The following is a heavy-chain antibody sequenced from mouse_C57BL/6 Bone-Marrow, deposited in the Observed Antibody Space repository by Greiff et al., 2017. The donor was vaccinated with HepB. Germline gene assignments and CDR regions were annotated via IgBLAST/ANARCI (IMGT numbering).Heavy chain of an antibody. CDR2: ISSGGSYP. CDR1: GFPFSSYG. D-gene: IGHD2-3*01. Sequence: EVKLVESGGDLVKPGGSLKLSCAASGFPFSSYGMSWVRQTPDKRLEWVATISSGGSYPYYPDSVKGRFTISRDNAKNTLYLQMSSLKSEDTAMYYCARRDGYYGPWGQGTTLTVSS. J-gene: IGHJ2*01. CDR3: ARRDGYYGP. V-gene: IGHV5-6*02.